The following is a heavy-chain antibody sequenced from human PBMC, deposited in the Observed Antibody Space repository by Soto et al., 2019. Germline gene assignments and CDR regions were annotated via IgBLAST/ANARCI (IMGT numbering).Heavy chain of an antibody. V-gene: IGHV1-18*01. CDR1: GYTFTSYG. D-gene: IGHD3-3*01. Sequence: ASVKVSCKASGYTFTSYGISWVRQAPGQGLEWMGWISAYNGNTNYAQKLQGRVTMTTDTSTSTAYMELRSLRSDDTAVYYCARDPGEGLRFLQGVLDYWGQGSLVIVSS. J-gene: IGHJ4*02. CDR2: ISAYNGNT. CDR3: ARDPGEGLRFLQGVLDY.